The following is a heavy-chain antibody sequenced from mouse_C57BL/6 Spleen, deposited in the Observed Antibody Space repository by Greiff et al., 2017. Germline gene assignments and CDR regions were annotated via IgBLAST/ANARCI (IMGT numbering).Heavy chain of an antibody. CDR1: GYTFTSYW. CDR3: ARKVKGAMDY. J-gene: IGHJ4*01. Sequence: QVQLQQPGAELVRPGSSVTLSCKASGYTFTSYWMHWVKQSPIQGLEWIGNIDPSDSETHYTQKFKDKATLTVDKSSSTAYMQLSSLTSEDSAVYDCARKVKGAMDYWGQGTSVTVSS. CDR2: IDPSDSET. D-gene: IGHD1-3*01. V-gene: IGHV1-52*01.